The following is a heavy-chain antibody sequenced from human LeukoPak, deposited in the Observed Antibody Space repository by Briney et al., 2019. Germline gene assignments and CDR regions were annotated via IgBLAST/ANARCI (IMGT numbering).Heavy chain of an antibody. V-gene: IGHV4-34*01. CDR1: GGSFSGYY. D-gene: IGHD4-17*01. CDR3: VRVTDGDSKPGSFDY. CDR2: VNHSGST. Sequence: PSETLSLTCAVYGGSFSGYYWSWIRQPPGKGLEWIGEVNHSGSTNYNPSLKSRVTISVDTSKNQFSLKLSSVTAADTAVYYCVRVTDGDSKPGSFDYWGQGTLVTVSS. J-gene: IGHJ4*02.